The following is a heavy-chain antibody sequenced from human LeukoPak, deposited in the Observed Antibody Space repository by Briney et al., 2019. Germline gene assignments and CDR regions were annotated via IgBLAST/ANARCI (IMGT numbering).Heavy chain of an antibody. CDR1: GFTFSTYG. CDR2: ITGSGGTT. CDR3: AKDRGMTVY. Sequence: GGSLRLSCAASGFTFSTYGMSWVRQAPGKGLEWVSAITGSGGTTYYADSVKGRFTISRDNSKNTLYLQMNSLRAEDTAVYYCAKDRGMTVYWGLGTLVTVSS. V-gene: IGHV3-23*01. D-gene: IGHD4-17*01. J-gene: IGHJ4*02.